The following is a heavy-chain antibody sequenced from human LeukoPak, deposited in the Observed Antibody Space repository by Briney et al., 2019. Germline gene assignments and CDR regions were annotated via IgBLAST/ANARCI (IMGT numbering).Heavy chain of an antibody. D-gene: IGHD3-3*01. CDR2: ISYDGSNK. J-gene: IGHJ6*02. V-gene: IGHV3-30-3*01. CDR3: ARRLRFLSPEGMDV. Sequence: GGSLRLSCAASGFTFSSYAMHWVRQAPGKGLEWVAVISYDGSNKYYADSVKGRFTISRDNSKNTLYLQMNSLRAEDTAVYYCARRLRFLSPEGMDVWGQGTTVTVSS. CDR1: GFTFSSYA.